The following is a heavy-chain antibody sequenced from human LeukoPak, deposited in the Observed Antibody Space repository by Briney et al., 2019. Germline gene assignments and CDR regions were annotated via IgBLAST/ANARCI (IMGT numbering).Heavy chain of an antibody. CDR1: GGSISSGGYS. V-gene: IGHV4-30-2*01. CDR3: ARARERSSFDYFAY. D-gene: IGHD2-2*01. CDR2: IYHSGST. J-gene: IGHJ4*02. Sequence: TLSLTCAVSGGSISSGGYSWSWIRQPPGKGLEWIGYIYHSGSTYYNPSLKSRVTISVDRSKNQFSLKLSSVTAADTAVYYCARARERSSFDYFAYWGQGTLVTVSS.